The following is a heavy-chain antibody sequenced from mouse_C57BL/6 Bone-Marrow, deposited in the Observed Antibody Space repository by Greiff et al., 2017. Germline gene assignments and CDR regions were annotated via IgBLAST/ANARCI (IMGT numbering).Heavy chain of an antibody. D-gene: IGHD1-1*01. CDR3: ASITTIVDWYFDV. CDR1: GFNIKDYY. J-gene: IGHJ1*03. V-gene: IGHV14-2*01. Sequence: EVQLQESGAELVKPGASVKLSCTASGFNIKDYYMHWVKQRTEQGLEWIGRIDPEDGETTYDSKFQGKATITADTSSNTAYLQLSSLTSGYTAVYYCASITTIVDWYFDVWGTGTTVTVSS. CDR2: IDPEDGET.